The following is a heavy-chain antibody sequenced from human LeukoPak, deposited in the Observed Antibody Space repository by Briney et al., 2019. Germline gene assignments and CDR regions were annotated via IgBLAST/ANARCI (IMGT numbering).Heavy chain of an antibody. Sequence: GGSLRLSCAASGFTFSSYSMNWVRQAPGKGLEWVSCISSSSSYIYYADSVKGRFTISRDNAKNSLYLQMNSLRAEDTAVYYCARDVSSGYYSRRKYFDYWPQGTLVTVSS. V-gene: IGHV3-21*01. D-gene: IGHD3-22*01. CDR1: GFTFSSYS. CDR3: ARDVSSGYYSRRKYFDY. CDR2: ISSSSSYI. J-gene: IGHJ4*02.